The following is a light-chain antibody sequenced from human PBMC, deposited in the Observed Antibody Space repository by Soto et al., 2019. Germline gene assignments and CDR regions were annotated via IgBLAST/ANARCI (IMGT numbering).Light chain of an antibody. CDR3: QQYNNWPPWT. J-gene: IGKJ1*01. CDR2: GAS. V-gene: IGKV3-15*01. CDR1: QSLGRY. Sequence: EIVMTQSPATLSVSPGERSTLSFSASQSLGRYLAWYQQKPGQAPRLLIYGASTRATGIPARFSGSGSGTEFTLTISRLQSEDFAVYYCQQYNNWPPWTFGQGTKVDI.